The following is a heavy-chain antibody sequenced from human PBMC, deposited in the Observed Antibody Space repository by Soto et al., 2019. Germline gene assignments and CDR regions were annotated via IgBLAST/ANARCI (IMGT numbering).Heavy chain of an antibody. V-gene: IGHV4-59*01. J-gene: IGHJ4*02. CDR3: ASYSSSWTGVAY. D-gene: IGHD6-13*01. CDR2: IYYSGST. CDR1: GGSISSYY. Sequence: SETLSLTCTVSGGSISSYYWSWIRQPPGKGLEWIGYIYYSGSTNYNPSLKSRVTISADTSKNQFSLKLSSVTAADTAVYYCASYSSSWTGVAYWGQGTLVTVSS.